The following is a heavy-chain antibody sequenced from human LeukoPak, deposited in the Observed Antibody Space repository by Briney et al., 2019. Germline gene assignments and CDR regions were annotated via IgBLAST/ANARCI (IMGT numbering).Heavy chain of an antibody. J-gene: IGHJ6*04. Sequence: SETLSLTCTVSGGAISSYYWSWIRQPAEKGLEWIGRIYSSGSINYNPSLKSRVTLSVDTAKNQFSLRLSSVTAADTAVYYCAREGGEPLRRGMDVWGKGTTVTVSS. D-gene: IGHD1-26*01. CDR3: AREGGEPLRRGMDV. CDR1: GGAISSYY. V-gene: IGHV4-4*07. CDR2: IYSSGSI.